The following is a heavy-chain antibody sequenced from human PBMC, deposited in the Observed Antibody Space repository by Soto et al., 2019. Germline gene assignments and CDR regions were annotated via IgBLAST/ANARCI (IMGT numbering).Heavy chain of an antibody. Sequence: ETLSLTCTVSGGSISSYYWSWVRQAPGKGLEWVSAFIGSGGSTYYADSVKGRFTISRDNSKNTLYLQMNSLRAEDTAVYYFAKDRWITMIVVVQASYYFDYWGQGTLVTVSS. CDR2: FIGSGGST. V-gene: IGHV3-23*01. J-gene: IGHJ4*02. CDR1: GGSISSYY. D-gene: IGHD3-22*01. CDR3: AKDRWITMIVVVQASYYFDY.